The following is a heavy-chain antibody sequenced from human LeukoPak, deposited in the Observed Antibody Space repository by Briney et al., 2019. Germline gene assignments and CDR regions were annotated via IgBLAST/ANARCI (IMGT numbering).Heavy chain of an antibody. V-gene: IGHV4-59*01. CDR1: GGSISSYY. CDR2: IHYSGSP. D-gene: IGHD2-15*01. CDR3: ARGYCSGGRCYHDFDY. J-gene: IGHJ4*02. Sequence: PSETLSLTCTVFGGSISSYYWSWIRQPPGKGLEWIGFIHYSGSPKYNPSLKSRVTISVDTSKNQSSLRLSSVTAADTAVYYCARGYCSGGRCYHDFDYWGQGTLVTVSS.